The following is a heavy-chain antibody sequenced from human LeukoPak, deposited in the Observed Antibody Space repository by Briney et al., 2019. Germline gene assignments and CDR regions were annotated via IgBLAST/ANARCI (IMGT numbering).Heavy chain of an antibody. J-gene: IGHJ6*03. CDR1: GYTFTSYD. V-gene: IGHV1-8*01. D-gene: IGHD2-2*01. CDR2: MNPNSGNT. CDR3: ARLATSWGYYYYYYYMDV. Sequence: ASVKVSCKASGYTFTSYDINWVRQATGQGLEWMGWMNPNSGNTGYAQKFQGRVTMTRNTSISTAHMELSSLRSEDTAVYYCARLATSWGYYYYYYYMDVWGKGTTVSVSS.